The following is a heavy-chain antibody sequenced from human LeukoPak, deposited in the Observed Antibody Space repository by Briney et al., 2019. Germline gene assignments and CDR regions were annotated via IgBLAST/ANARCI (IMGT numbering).Heavy chain of an antibody. J-gene: IGHJ3*02. CDR2: MNPNSGNT. V-gene: IGHV1-8*01. Sequence: ASVKVSCKASGYTFTSYDVNWVRQATGQGLEWMGWMNPNSGNTGYAQKFQGRVTMTRNTSISTAYMELSSLRSEDTAVYYCAVGVAAYYDAFDIRGQGTMVTVSS. D-gene: IGHD2-15*01. CDR1: GYTFTSYD. CDR3: AVGVAAYYDAFDI.